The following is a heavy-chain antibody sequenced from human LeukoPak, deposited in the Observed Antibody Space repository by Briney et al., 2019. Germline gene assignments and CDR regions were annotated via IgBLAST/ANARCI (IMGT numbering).Heavy chain of an antibody. CDR2: ISSSSSYI. D-gene: IGHD3-22*01. CDR1: GFTFSSYA. Sequence: PGGSLRLSCAASGFTFSSYAMSWVRQAPGKGLEWVSSISSSSSYIYYADSVKGRFTISRDNAKNSLYLQMNSLRAEDTAVYYCARDGHYYDSCGYSVYWGQGTLVTVSS. V-gene: IGHV3-21*01. CDR3: ARDGHYYDSCGYSVY. J-gene: IGHJ4*02.